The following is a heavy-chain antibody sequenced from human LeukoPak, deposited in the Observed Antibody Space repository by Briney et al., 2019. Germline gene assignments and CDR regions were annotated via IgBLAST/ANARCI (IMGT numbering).Heavy chain of an antibody. J-gene: IGHJ4*01. V-gene: IGHV3-15*01. D-gene: IGHD5-12*01. CDR2: IKSKPNGETR. CDR1: GFTFSSYA. Sequence: GGSLRLSCAASGFTFSSYAMSWVRQAPGKGLEWVSLIKSKPNGETRDYAAPVKGRFTVSRDDSKNTLYLQMNSLKIEDTAMYYCTTNHGPATNRDWGHGTLVTVSS. CDR3: TTNHGPATNRD.